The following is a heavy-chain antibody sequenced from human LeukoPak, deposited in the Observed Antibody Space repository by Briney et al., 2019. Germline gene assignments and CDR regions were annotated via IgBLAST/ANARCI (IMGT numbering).Heavy chain of an antibody. Sequence: GESLKISCKGSGYRFTNYWIGWVRQMPGKGLEWMGIIYPGDSNTRYSPSFQGQVTISADKSISTAYLQWSSLKASDTAMYYCARSLYGVNTWFDYWGQGTLVTVSS. V-gene: IGHV5-51*01. J-gene: IGHJ4*02. CDR2: IYPGDSNT. CDR3: ARSLYGVNTWFDY. CDR1: GYRFTNYW. D-gene: IGHD4/OR15-4a*01.